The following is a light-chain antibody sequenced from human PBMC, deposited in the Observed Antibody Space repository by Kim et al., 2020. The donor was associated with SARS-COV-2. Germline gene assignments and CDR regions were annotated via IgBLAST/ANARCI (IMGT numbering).Light chain of an antibody. V-gene: IGKV3-15*01. CDR2: GAS. Sequence: FVSTGERATLSCRASQSVSRNLAWYQQVRGQPPRLLTYGASTRATGVPARFSGSGSGTEFTLTISNLQSEDFAIYFCQQYDSWLTFGGGTKVDIK. CDR3: QQYDSWLT. J-gene: IGKJ4*01. CDR1: QSVSRN.